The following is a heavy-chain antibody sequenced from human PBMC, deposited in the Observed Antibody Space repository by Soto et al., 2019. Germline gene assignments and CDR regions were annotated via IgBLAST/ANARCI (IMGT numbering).Heavy chain of an antibody. CDR1: GFSFSDSA. CDR2: IKRKTDGGTT. CDR3: TTAATTVTTIDY. Sequence: GGSLRLSCAASGFSFSDSAMHWVRQASGKGLEWVGRIKRKTDGGTTDYAAPVKGRFTISRDDSKNTLYLQMNSLKTEDTAVYYCTTAATTVTTIDYWGQGTLVTVSS. D-gene: IGHD4-17*01. J-gene: IGHJ4*02. V-gene: IGHV3-15*01.